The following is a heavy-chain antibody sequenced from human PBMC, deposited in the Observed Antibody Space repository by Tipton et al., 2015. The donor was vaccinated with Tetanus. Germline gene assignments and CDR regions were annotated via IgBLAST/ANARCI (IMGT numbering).Heavy chain of an antibody. V-gene: IGHV3-23*01. CDR2: ISDSGDEL. CDR3: ARPPPDYRRTWTTYYFDF. Sequence: SLRLSCAASGFTFSGLPMNWVRQAPGKGLEWVSGISDSGDELFYADSVKGRFTVSRDNSRSTLFLQMNSLRAEDTAIYFCARPPPDYRRTWTTYYFDFWGQGTVVTVSS. D-gene: IGHD3/OR15-3a*01. J-gene: IGHJ4*02. CDR1: GFTFSGLP.